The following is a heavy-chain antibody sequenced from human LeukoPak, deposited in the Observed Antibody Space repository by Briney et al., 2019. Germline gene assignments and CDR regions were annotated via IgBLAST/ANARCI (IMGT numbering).Heavy chain of an antibody. CDR1: GYTFTSYG. V-gene: IGHV1-18*01. D-gene: IGHD3-3*01. CDR2: ISAYNGNT. J-gene: IGHJ6*04. Sequence: GASEKVSCKASGYTFTSYGISWVRQAPGQGLEWMGWISAYNGNTNYAQKLQGRVTMTTDTSTSTAYMELRSLRSDDTAVYYCARVSVGVTIFGVVIISSVDVWGKGTTVTVSS. CDR3: ARVSVGVTIFGVVIISSVDV.